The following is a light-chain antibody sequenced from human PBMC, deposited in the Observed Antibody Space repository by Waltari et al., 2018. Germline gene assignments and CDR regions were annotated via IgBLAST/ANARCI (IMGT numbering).Light chain of an antibody. CDR2: KVS. V-gene: IGKV2-30*01. CDR3: MQATHWPVT. Sequence: DVGLTKSPLSLPVTPGQSASISCRSSQSLIYTDGISYLTWFHQRPGQAPRRLIYKVSNRDAGVPDRFSGSGSGTDFTLMISSVEADDVGVYFCMQATHWPVTFGQGTRLEIK. CDR1: QSLIYTDGISY. J-gene: IGKJ5*01.